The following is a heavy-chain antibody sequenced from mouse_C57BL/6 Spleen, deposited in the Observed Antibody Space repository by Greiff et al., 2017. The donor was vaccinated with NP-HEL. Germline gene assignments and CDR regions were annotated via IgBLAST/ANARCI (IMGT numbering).Heavy chain of an antibody. J-gene: IGHJ3*01. CDR1: GYTFTDYN. CDR3: ARDYYGSPSFAY. V-gene: IGHV1-22*01. D-gene: IGHD1-1*01. Sequence: EVQLQQSGPELVKPGASVKMSCKASGYTFTDYNMHWVKQSHGKSLEWIGYINPNNGGTSYNQKFKGKATLTVNKSSSTAYMELRSLTSEDSAVYYCARDYYGSPSFAYWGQGTLVTVSA. CDR2: INPNNGGT.